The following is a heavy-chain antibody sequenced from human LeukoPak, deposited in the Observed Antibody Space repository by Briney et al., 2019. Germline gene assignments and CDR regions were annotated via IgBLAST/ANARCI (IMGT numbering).Heavy chain of an antibody. CDR2: TYYRSKLYS. V-gene: IGHV6-1*01. J-gene: IGHJ2*01. CDR1: GDSVSSNSAA. CDR3: TRAGGYSSGWNGWNLDL. D-gene: IGHD6-19*01. Sequence: SQTLSLTCALSGDSVSSNSAAWYWRRQSPSRGLEWLGRTYYRSKLYSDYAVSVKGRVIINSDTSKNQVSLQLNSVTPEDTAVYYCTRAGGYSSGWNGWNLDLWGRGTRVIVSS.